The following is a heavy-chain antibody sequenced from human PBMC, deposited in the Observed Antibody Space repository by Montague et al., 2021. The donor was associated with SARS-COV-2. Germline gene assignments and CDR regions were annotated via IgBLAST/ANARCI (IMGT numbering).Heavy chain of an antibody. CDR2: ISSSSSTI. J-gene: IGHJ6*02. D-gene: IGHD5-18*01. CDR1: GFTFSSYS. Sequence: SLRLSFSASGFTFSSYSMNWVRQAPGKGLEWVSYISSSSSTIYYADPVKGRFTISRDNAKNSLYLQMNSLRDEDTAVYYCARDLGLVPAMVYYYYYGMDVWGQGTTVTVSS. CDR3: ARDLGLVPAMVYYYYYGMDV. V-gene: IGHV3-48*02.